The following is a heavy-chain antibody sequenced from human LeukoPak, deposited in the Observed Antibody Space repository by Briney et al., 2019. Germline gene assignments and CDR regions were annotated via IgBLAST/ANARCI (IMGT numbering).Heavy chain of an antibody. J-gene: IGHJ4*02. CDR1: GGSISSYY. CDR3: ARQMEVVGATFFDY. CDR2: IYYSGST. V-gene: IGHV4-59*01. D-gene: IGHD1-26*01. Sequence: PSETLSLTCTVSGGSISSYYWSWLRQPPGKGLEWIGYIYYSGSTNYNPSLKSRVTISVDTSKNQFSLKLSSVTAADTAVYHCARQMEVVGATFFDYWGQGTLVTVSS.